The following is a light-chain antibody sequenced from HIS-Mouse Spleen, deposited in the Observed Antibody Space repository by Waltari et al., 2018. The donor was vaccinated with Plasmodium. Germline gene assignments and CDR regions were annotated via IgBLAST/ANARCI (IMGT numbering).Light chain of an antibody. V-gene: IGLV3-10*01. J-gene: IGLJ3*02. CDR2: EDS. Sequence: SSELTQPPSVSVSPGQTARLTCSGDAWPKKEAYWYQQKSGQDPVLVIYEDSKRPSGIPERFSGSSSGTMATLTISGAQVEDEADYYCYSTDSSGNHRVFGGGTKLTVL. CDR3: YSTDSSGNHRV. CDR1: AWPKKE.